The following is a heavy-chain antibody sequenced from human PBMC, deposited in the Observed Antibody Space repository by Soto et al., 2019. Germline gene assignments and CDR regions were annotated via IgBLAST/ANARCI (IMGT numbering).Heavy chain of an antibody. D-gene: IGHD2-21*02. V-gene: IGHV1-24*01. CDR3: ATIGCGGDCSNYYYGMDV. Sequence: GASVKVFCKVSGYTLTELSMHWVRQAPGKGLEWMGGFDPEDGETIYAQKFQGRVTMTEDTSTDTAYMELSSLRSEDTAVYYCATIGCGGDCSNYYYGMDVWGQGTTVTVSS. J-gene: IGHJ6*02. CDR1: GYTLTELS. CDR2: FDPEDGET.